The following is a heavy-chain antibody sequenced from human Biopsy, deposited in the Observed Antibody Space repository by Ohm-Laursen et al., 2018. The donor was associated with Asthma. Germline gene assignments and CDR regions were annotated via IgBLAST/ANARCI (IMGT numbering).Heavy chain of an antibody. CDR1: GHPFIGYH. CDR3: AREVSTVDYGYYYFAMDV. J-gene: IGHJ6*02. D-gene: IGHD4-17*01. Sequence: SSVKVSCKASGHPFIGYHIHWMRQAPGQGLEWMGGVIPIYGTTHTAQKFQGRVTITADESTSTAYMELTSLRKEDTAVYYCAREVSTVDYGYYYFAMDVWGQGTTVTVSS. CDR2: VIPIYGTT. V-gene: IGHV1-69*01.